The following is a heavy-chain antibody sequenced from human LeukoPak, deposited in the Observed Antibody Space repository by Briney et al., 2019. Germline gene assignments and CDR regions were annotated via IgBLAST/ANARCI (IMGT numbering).Heavy chain of an antibody. CDR3: ATAQTRFWSGPSDY. CDR1: GSTLTELS. CDR2: FDPEDGET. V-gene: IGHV1-24*01. D-gene: IGHD3-3*01. Sequence: ASVNVSCKVSGSTLTELSMHWVRQAPGPGLEWMGGFDPEDGETIYAQKFQGRVTMTEDTSTDTAYMGLSSLRSEDTAVYYCATAQTRFWSGPSDYWGQGTLVTVSS. J-gene: IGHJ4*02.